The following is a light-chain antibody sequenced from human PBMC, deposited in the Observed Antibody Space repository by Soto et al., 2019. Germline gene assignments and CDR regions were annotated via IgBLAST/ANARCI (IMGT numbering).Light chain of an antibody. CDR2: GTS. Sequence: EIVLTQSPGTLSLSPGERATLSCRASQSVSSSFVAWFQQKPGQAPRLLIFGTSSRATGIPDRFSGSGYETDFTLPINGLEPEDFAMYFCQQYESSPWTFGKGTKVDIK. CDR3: QQYESSPWT. CDR1: QSVSSSF. J-gene: IGKJ1*01. V-gene: IGKV3-20*01.